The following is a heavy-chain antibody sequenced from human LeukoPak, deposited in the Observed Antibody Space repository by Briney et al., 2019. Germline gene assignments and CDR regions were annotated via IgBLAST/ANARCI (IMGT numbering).Heavy chain of an antibody. CDR1: GYTFTGYY. CDR3: ARDDSAGGTNWFDP. J-gene: IGHJ5*02. V-gene: IGHV1-2*02. CDR2: INPNSGGP. Sequence: ASVKVSCKASGYTFTGYYIHWVRQAPGQGLEWMGWINPNSGGPNYAQKFQGRVTMTRDTSISTAYMEMSRLRSDDTAVYYCARDDSAGGTNWFDPWGQGTLVTVSP. D-gene: IGHD3-16*01.